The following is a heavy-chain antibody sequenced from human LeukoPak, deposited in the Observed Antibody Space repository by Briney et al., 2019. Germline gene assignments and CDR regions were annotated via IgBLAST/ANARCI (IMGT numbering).Heavy chain of an antibody. V-gene: IGHV1-2*02. J-gene: IGHJ6*02. CDR2: INPNSGGT. Sequence: ASVKVSCKASGYTFTGYYMHWVRQAPGQGLEWMGWINPNSGGTNYAQKFRGRVTMTRDTSISTAYMELSRLRSDDTAVYYCARARGYCSSTSCRYYYGMDVWGRGTTVTVSS. CDR3: ARARGYCSSTSCRYYYGMDV. D-gene: IGHD2-2*01. CDR1: GYTFTGYY.